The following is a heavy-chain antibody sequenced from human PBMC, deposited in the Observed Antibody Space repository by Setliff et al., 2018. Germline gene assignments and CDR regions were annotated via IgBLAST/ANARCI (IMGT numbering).Heavy chain of an antibody. CDR2: ISVSGSYI. CDR3: VRDKDKDFDF. J-gene: IGHJ4*02. CDR1: GFTFSDYY. Sequence: PGGSLRLSCAASGFTFSDYYMSWIRQAPGKGLEWISYISVSGSYIDYADSVKGRFTISRDNAKSSLYLQISSLRVEDTAVYYCVRDKDKDFDFWGQGTLVTVSS. V-gene: IGHV3-11*05.